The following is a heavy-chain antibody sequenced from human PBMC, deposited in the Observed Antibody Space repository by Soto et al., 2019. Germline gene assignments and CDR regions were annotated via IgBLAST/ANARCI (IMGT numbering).Heavy chain of an antibody. CDR3: ARVPRTLGRMDV. CDR2: INHSGST. Sequence: PSETLSLTCAVYGGSFSGYYWSWIRQPPGKGLEWIGEINHSGSTNYNPSLKSRVTISVDTSKNQFSLKLSSVTAADTAVYYCARVPRTLGRMDVWGKGTTVTVSS. V-gene: IGHV4-34*01. CDR1: GGSFSGYY. J-gene: IGHJ6*04.